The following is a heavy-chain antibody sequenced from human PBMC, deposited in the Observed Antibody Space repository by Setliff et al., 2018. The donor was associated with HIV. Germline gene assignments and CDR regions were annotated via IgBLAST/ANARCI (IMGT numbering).Heavy chain of an antibody. Sequence: PGGSVRLSCGVSGFVFSSYAMHWVRQAPGKGLEWLAVIWHDGSNEHYADSVKGRFTIYRDNSKNTLYLQMNSLEVEDTAVYYCARADSRGDYWFDFWGQGTLVTVSS. CDR3: ARADSRGDYWFDF. CDR2: IWHDGSNE. V-gene: IGHV3-33*01. J-gene: IGHJ4*02. CDR1: GFVFSSYA. D-gene: IGHD3-22*01.